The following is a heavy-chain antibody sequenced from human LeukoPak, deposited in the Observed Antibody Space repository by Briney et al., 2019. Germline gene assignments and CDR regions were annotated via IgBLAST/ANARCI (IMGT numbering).Heavy chain of an antibody. CDR3: ARDLRYYDSSGSDY. V-gene: IGHV3-33*01. CDR2: IWFDGSNK. J-gene: IGHJ4*02. CDR1: GFTFSSYG. D-gene: IGHD3-22*01. Sequence: PGGSLRLSCAASGFTFSSYGMHWVRQAPGKGLEWASVIWFDGSNKFYADSVKGRFTISRDNSKNTLYLQMNSLRAEDTAVYYCARDLRYYDSSGSDYWGQGTLVTVSS.